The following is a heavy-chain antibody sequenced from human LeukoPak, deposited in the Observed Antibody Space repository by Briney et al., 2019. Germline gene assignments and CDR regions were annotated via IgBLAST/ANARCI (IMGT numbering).Heavy chain of an antibody. CDR3: ARGNTYYYYGMDV. V-gene: IGHV3-21*01. CDR1: GFTFSSYS. D-gene: IGHD1/OR15-1a*01. Sequence: PGGSLRLSCAASGFTFSSYSMNWVRQAPGKGLEWVSSISSSSSYIYYAGSVKGRFTISRDNAKNSLYLQMNSLRAEDTAVYYCARGNTYYYYGMDVWGQGTTVTVSS. J-gene: IGHJ6*02. CDR2: ISSSSSYI.